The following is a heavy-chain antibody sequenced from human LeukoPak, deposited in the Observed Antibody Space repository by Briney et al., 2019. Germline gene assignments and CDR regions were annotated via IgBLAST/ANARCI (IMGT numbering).Heavy chain of an antibody. Sequence: GGSLRLSCEASGFTFSNHAMSWVRQTPGKGLEWVSSITSYRRDTYYADSVKGRFTISRDNSKNTLYLQMNSLRAEDTAVYYCAKLLSNSGRFLYWGQGTLVTVSS. CDR2: ITSYRRDT. CDR3: AKLLSNSGRFLY. CDR1: GFTFSNHA. V-gene: IGHV3-23*01. D-gene: IGHD4-23*01. J-gene: IGHJ4*02.